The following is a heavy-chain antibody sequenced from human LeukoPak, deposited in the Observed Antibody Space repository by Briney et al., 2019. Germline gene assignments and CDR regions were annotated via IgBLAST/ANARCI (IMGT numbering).Heavy chain of an antibody. V-gene: IGHV4-30-2*01. CDR3: ARTSTANNWFDP. Sequence: SETLSLTCAVSGGSISSGGYSWSWIRQPPGKGLEWIGYISHSGSTFYNPSLRSRVTISDDRSKNQFSLKVRSVTAADTAVYYCARTSTANNWFDPWGQGTLVTVSS. J-gene: IGHJ5*02. CDR1: GGSISSGGYS. D-gene: IGHD4-11*01. CDR2: ISHSGST.